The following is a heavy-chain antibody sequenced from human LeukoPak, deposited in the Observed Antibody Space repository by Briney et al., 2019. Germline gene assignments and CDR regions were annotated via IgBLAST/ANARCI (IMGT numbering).Heavy chain of an antibody. CDR2: IYYSGTT. D-gene: IGHD3-9*01. CDR3: ARVGAYDIYYMDV. V-gene: IGHV4-59*01. J-gene: IGHJ6*03. CDR1: GGSISTYY. Sequence: PSETLSLTCTVSGGSISTYYWSWIRQPPGKGLEWIGYIYYSGTTNYNPSLKSRVTISVDTSKNQFSLKLGSVTAADTAVYYCARVGAYDIYYMDVWGKGTTVTISS.